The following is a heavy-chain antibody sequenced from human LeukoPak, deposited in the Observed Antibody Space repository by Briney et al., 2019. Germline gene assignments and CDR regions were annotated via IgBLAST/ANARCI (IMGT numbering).Heavy chain of an antibody. CDR1: GYTFTSYG. CDR2: ISAYNGNT. CDR3: AGGATISSGWITFDP. J-gene: IGHJ5*02. Sequence: ASVKVSCKASGYTFTSYGISWVRQAPGQGLEWMGWISAYNGNTNYAQKLQGRVTMTTDTSTSTAYMELRSLRSDDTAVYYCAGGATISSGWITFDPWGQGTLVTVSS. V-gene: IGHV1-18*01. D-gene: IGHD3-22*01.